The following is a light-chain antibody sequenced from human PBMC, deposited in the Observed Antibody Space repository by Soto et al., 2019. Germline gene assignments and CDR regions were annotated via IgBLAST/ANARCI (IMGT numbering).Light chain of an antibody. Sequence: EIVLTQSPGTLSSSPGERATLSCRASQSVSSNFLAWYQQKPGQAPRLLIFGASSRASGIPDRFSGSGSGTDFTLTISSLEPEDFAVYYCQQYGSSPRTFGQGTKVDIK. V-gene: IGKV3-20*01. CDR2: GAS. CDR1: QSVSSNF. J-gene: IGKJ1*01. CDR3: QQYGSSPRT.